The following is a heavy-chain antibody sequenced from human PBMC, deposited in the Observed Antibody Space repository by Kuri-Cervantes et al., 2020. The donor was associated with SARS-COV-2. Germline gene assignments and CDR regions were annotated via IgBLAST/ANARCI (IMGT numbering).Heavy chain of an antibody. CDR3: ARGVSGEGLVGATGY. CDR1: GFTVSSNY. J-gene: IGHJ4*02. Sequence: GGSLRLSCAASGFTVSSNYMSWVRQAPGKGLEWVSVIYSGGSTYYADSVKGRFTISRDNSKNTLYLQMNSLRAEDTAAYYCARGVSGEGLVGATGYWGQGTLVTVSS. CDR2: IYSGGST. V-gene: IGHV3-66*02. D-gene: IGHD1-26*01.